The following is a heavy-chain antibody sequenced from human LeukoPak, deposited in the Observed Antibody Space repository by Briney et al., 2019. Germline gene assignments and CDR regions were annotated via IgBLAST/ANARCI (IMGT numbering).Heavy chain of an antibody. Sequence: SETLSLTCAVYGGSFSGYYWSWIRQPPGKGLEWIGEINHSGSTNYNPSLKSRVTISVDTSKNQFSLKLSSVTAADTAVYYCARGGDCSGGSCYSDRGWFDPWGQGTLVTVSS. CDR2: INHSGST. CDR3: ARGGDCSGGSCYSDRGWFDP. D-gene: IGHD2-15*01. CDR1: GGSFSGYY. J-gene: IGHJ5*02. V-gene: IGHV4-34*01.